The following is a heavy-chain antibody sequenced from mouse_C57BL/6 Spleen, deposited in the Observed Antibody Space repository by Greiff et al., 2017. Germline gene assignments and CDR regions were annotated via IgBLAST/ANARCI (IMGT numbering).Heavy chain of an antibody. CDR3: ARSGHGYDVVWVAY. Sequence: QVQLQQSGAELVRPGTSVKMSCKASGYTFTNYWIGWAKQRPGHGLEWIGDIYPGGGYTNYNEKFKGKATLTADKSSSTAYMQFSSLTSEDSAMYYGARSGHGYDVVWVAYWGQGTLVTVSA. CDR2: IYPGGGYT. CDR1: GYTFTNYW. D-gene: IGHD2-2*01. J-gene: IGHJ3*01. V-gene: IGHV1-63*01.